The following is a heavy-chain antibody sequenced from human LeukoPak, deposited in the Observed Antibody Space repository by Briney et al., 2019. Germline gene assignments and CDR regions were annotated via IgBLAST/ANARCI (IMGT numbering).Heavy chain of an antibody. CDR3: ARGLELPDAFDI. D-gene: IGHD1-26*01. CDR1: GFTFSSYS. J-gene: IGHJ3*02. Sequence: GGSLRLSCAAFGFTFSSYSMNWVRQAPGKGLEWVSSISSSSSYIYYADSVKGRFTISRDNAKNSLYLQMNSLRAEDTAVYYCARGLELPDAFDIWGQGTMVTVSS. CDR2: ISSSSSYI. V-gene: IGHV3-21*01.